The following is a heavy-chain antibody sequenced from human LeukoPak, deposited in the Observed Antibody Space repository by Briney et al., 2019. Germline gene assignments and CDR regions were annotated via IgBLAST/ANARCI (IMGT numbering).Heavy chain of an antibody. J-gene: IGHJ6*03. CDR1: GYTLTSYG. D-gene: IGHD6-13*01. CDR3: ARGGAAAGATYYYYYYYMDV. Sequence: ASVKVSCKASGYTLTSYGISWVRQAPGQGLEWMGWISAYNGNTNYAQKLQGRVTMTTDTSTSTAYMELRSLRSDDTAVYYCARGGAAAGATYYYYYYYMDVWGKGTTVTVSS. V-gene: IGHV1-18*01. CDR2: ISAYNGNT.